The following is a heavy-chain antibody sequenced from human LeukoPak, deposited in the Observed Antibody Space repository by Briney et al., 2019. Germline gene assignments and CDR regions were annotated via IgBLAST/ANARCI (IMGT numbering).Heavy chain of an antibody. Sequence: SETLSLTCTVSGXSVSSGSYYWSWIRQPPGKGLEWIGYIYYSGSTNYNPSLKSRVTISVDTSKNQFSLKLSSVTAADAAVYYCARAPTMSYFDYWGQGTLVTVSS. J-gene: IGHJ4*02. CDR3: ARAPTMSYFDY. V-gene: IGHV4-61*01. D-gene: IGHD5-24*01. CDR1: GXSVSSGSYY. CDR2: IYYSGST.